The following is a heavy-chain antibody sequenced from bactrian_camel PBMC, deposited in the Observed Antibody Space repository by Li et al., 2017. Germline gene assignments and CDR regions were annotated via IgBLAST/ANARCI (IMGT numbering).Heavy chain of an antibody. V-gene: IGHV3S26*01. J-gene: IGHJ6*01. CDR3: AADPSPPTRCSGSYRS. Sequence: HVQLVESGGGSVQAGGSLRLSCAAFGYSYSTYCMAWFRQAPGKELERVAVIDSYGTTSYATSVKGRFTISKDNGKNTLYLQMNSLKPEDSAMYYCAADPSPPTRCSGSYRSWGQGTQVTVS. CDR2: IDSYGTT. D-gene: IGHD2*01. CDR1: GYSYSTYC.